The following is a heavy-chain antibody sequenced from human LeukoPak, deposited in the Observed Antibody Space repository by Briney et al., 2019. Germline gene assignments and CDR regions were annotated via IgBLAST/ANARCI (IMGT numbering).Heavy chain of an antibody. J-gene: IGHJ3*02. CDR2: IIPIFGTA. Sequence: SSVKVSCKASGGTFSSYAISWVRKAPGQGLEWMGGIIPIFGTANYAQKFQGRVTITTDESTSTAYMELSSLRSEDTAVYYCARGGRENQGAFDIWGQGTMVTVSP. CDR1: GGTFSSYA. D-gene: IGHD1-14*01. CDR3: ARGGRENQGAFDI. V-gene: IGHV1-69*05.